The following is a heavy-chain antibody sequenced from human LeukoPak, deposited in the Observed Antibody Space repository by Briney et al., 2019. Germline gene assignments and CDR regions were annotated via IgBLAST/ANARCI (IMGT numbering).Heavy chain of an antibody. CDR1: GFTFSSYS. J-gene: IGHJ4*02. CDR2: INHSGST. Sequence: GSLRLSCAASGFTFSSYSMNWIRQPPGKGLEWIGEINHSGSTNYNPSLKSQVTISVDTSKNQFSLKLSSVTAADTAVYYCASFSGGYSSSWYNYWGQGTLVTVSS. D-gene: IGHD6-13*01. V-gene: IGHV4-34*01. CDR3: ASFSGGYSSSWYNY.